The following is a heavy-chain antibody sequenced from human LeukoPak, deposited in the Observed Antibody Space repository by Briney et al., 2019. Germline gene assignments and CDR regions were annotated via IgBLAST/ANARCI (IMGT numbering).Heavy chain of an antibody. J-gene: IGHJ1*01. CDR3: ARAQRPHCSGGSCYSFILQH. V-gene: IGHV3-30*04. CDR2: ISYDGSNK. D-gene: IGHD2-15*01. CDR1: GFTFSSYA. Sequence: GGSLRLSCAASGFTFSSYAMHWVRQAPGKGLEWVAVISYDGSNKYYADSVEGRFTISRDNSKNTLYLQMNSLRAEDTAVYYCARAQRPHCSGGSCYSFILQHWGQGTLVTVSS.